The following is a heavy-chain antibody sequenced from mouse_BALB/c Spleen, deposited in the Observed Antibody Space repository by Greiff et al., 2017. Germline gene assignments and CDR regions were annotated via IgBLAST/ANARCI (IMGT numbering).Heavy chain of an antibody. V-gene: IGHV1S81*02. D-gene: IGHD2-3*01. CDR1: GYTFTSYY. CDR2: INPSNGGT. J-gene: IGHJ3*01. CDR3: TRDGYPSAWFAY. Sequence: VQLQESGAELVKPGASVKLSCKASGYTFTSYYMYWVKQRPGQGLEWIGEINPSNGGTNFNEKFKSKATLTVDKSSSTAYMQLSSLTSEDSAVYYCTRDGYPSAWFAYWGQGTLVTVSA.